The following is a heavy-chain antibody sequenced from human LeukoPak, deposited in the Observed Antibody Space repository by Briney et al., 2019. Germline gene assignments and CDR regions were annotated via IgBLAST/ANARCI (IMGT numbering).Heavy chain of an antibody. CDR3: ARSITMIVVVITRLDY. V-gene: IGHV3-30-3*01. Sequence: GGSLRLSCAASGFTFSGYAMHWVRQAPGKGLEWVAVISYDGSNKYYADSVKGRFTISRDNSKNTLYLQMNSLRAEDTAVYYCARSITMIVVVITRLDYWGQGTLVTVSS. CDR2: ISYDGSNK. D-gene: IGHD3-22*01. CDR1: GFTFSGYA. J-gene: IGHJ4*02.